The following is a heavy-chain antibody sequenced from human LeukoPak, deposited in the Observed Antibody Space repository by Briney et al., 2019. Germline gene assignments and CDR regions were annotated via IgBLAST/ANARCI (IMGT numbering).Heavy chain of an antibody. CDR3: ARDTAMVPFDY. D-gene: IGHD5-18*01. Sequence: PGGSLRLSCAASGFTFSSYWMHWVRQAPGKGLVWVSRINSDGSSTSYADSVKSRFTISRDNAKNTLYLQMNSLRAEDTAVYYCARDTAMVPFDYWGQGTLVTVSS. V-gene: IGHV3-74*01. J-gene: IGHJ4*02. CDR1: GFTFSSYW. CDR2: INSDGSST.